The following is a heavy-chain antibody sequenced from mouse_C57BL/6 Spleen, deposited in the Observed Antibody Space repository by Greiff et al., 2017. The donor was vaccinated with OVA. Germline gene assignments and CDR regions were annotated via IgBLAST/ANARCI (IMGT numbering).Heavy chain of an antibody. J-gene: IGHJ3*01. CDR1: GFTFSSYG. V-gene: IGHV5-6*01. CDR3: ARGILFAY. CDR2: ISSGGSYT. Sequence: EVQGVESGGDLVKPGGSLKLSCAASGFTFSSYGMSWVRQTPDKRLEWVATISSGGSYTYYPDSVKGRFTISRDNAKNTLFLQMTSLRSEDTAMYYCARGILFAYWGQGTLVTVSA.